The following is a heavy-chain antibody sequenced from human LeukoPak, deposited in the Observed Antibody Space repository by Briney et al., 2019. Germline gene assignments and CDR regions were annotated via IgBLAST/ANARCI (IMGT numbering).Heavy chain of an antibody. CDR2: IYPSGNT. CDR1: GGSISRGDYS. CDR3: ARGARDYGVNSGFFDY. V-gene: IGHV4-30-2*01. J-gene: IGHJ4*02. Sequence: PSETLSLTCAVSGGSISRGDYSWSWIRQPPGKGLEWIGHIYPSGNTYYNPSLKSRVTISVDKSKNQFSLILTSVTAADTAVYFCARGARDYGVNSGFFDYWGQGTLVTVSS. D-gene: IGHD4-23*01.